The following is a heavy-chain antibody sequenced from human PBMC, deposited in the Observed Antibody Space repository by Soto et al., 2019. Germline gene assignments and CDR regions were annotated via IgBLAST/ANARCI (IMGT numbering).Heavy chain of an antibody. D-gene: IGHD3-3*01. CDR3: ARSTRRITIFGVVTPFNWFDP. V-gene: IGHV1-46*01. CDR1: GYTFTSYY. Sequence: GGSLRLSCKASGYTFTSYYMHWVRQAPGQGLEWMGIINPSGGSTSYAQKFQGRVTMTRDTSTSTVYMELSSLRSEDTAVYYCARSTRRITIFGVVTPFNWFDPWGQGTLVTVSA. CDR2: INPSGGST. J-gene: IGHJ5*02.